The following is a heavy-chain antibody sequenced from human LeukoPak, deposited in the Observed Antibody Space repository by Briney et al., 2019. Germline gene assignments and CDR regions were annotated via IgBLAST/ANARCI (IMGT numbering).Heavy chain of an antibody. D-gene: IGHD5-12*01. J-gene: IGHJ6*03. V-gene: IGHV1-18*01. CDR3: ARVGDSGYDSYYYYYYMDV. CDR1: GYTFTSYD. CDR2: ISAYNGNT. Sequence: GASVKVSCKASGYTFTSYDINWVRQATGQGLEWMGWISAYNGNTNYAQKLQGRVTMTTDTSTSTAYMELRSLRSDDTAVYYCARVGDSGYDSYYYYYYMDVWGKGTTVTVSS.